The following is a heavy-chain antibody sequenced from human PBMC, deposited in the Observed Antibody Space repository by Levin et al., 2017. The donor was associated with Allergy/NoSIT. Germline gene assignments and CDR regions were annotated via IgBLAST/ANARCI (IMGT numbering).Heavy chain of an antibody. J-gene: IGHJ6*04. D-gene: IGHD2-15*01. CDR1: GGSIRWYH. CDR2: IYYSGST. Sequence: SPTLSLTCTVSGGSIRWYHWSWIRQPPGKGLEWLGYIYYSGSTKYNSSLQSRVTISVDTSKNQFSLKLSAVTAADTAVYYCARERVVVSGNNYYYYGMDGWGKGTTVTVSA. V-gene: IGHV4-59*01. CDR3: ARERVVVSGNNYYYYGMDG.